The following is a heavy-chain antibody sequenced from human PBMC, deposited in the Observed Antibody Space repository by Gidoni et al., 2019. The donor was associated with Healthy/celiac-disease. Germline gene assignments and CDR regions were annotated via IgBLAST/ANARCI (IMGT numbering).Heavy chain of an antibody. Sequence: QVQLVQSGAEVKKPGASVKVSCKASGYTFTSYDIHWVRQATGQGLEWMGWMNPNSGNTGYAQKFQGRVTMTRNTSISTAYMELSSLRSEDTAVYYCARGPPYCSSTSCYRNYGMDVWGQGTTVTVSS. V-gene: IGHV1-8*01. J-gene: IGHJ6*02. CDR1: GYTFTSYD. CDR3: ARGPPYCSSTSCYRNYGMDV. D-gene: IGHD2-2*01. CDR2: MNPNSGNT.